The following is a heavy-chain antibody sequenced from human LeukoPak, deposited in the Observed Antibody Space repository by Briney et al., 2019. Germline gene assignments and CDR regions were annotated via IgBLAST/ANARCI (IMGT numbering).Heavy chain of an antibody. CDR1: GGSISSYY. CDR2: IYYSGST. J-gene: IGHJ3*02. Sequence: PSETLSLTCTVSGGSISSYYWSWIRQPPGKGLEWIGYIYYSGSTNYNPSLKSRVTISVDTSKNQFSLKLSSVTAADTAVYYCARDKVYYAFNIWGQGTMVTVSS. CDR3: ARDKVYYAFNI. D-gene: IGHD3-10*01. V-gene: IGHV4-59*12.